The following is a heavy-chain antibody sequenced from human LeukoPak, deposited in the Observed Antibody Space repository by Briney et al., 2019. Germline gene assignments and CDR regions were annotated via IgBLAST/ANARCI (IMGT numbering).Heavy chain of an antibody. V-gene: IGHV1-8*01. CDR3: ARRCSGYDEMDY. CDR2: MNPNSGNT. CDR1: GYTFTSYD. J-gene: IGHJ4*02. Sequence: ASVKVSCKASGYTFTSYDINWVRQATGQGLEWMGWMNPNSGNTGYAQKFLGRVTMTRNTSISTAYMELSSLTSEDTAAYYCARRCSGYDEMDYWGQGTLVTVSS. D-gene: IGHD5-12*01.